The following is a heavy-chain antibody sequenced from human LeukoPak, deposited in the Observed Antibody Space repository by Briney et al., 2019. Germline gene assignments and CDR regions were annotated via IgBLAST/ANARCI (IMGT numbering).Heavy chain of an antibody. CDR1: GGSISSHY. CDR3: ARSWELLLFDY. Sequence: SETLSLTCTVSGGSISSHYWSWIRQPPGKGLEWIGYIYYSGSTNYNPSLKSRVTISVDTSKNQFSLKLSSVTAADTAVYYCARSWELLLFDYWGQGTLVTVSS. V-gene: IGHV4-59*11. D-gene: IGHD1-26*01. CDR2: IYYSGST. J-gene: IGHJ4*02.